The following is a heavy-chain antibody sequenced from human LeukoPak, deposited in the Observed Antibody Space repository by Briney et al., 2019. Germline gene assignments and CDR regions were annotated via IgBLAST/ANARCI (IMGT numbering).Heavy chain of an antibody. Sequence: GPLRLSCAASGFTFNNAWMTWVRQAPGKGLEWIGDIDHRGTATYNPSLKSRLSISADASKNQFSLKLNSVTDADTAVYYCAVGITILGVAASFDSWGQGNLVIVSS. J-gene: IGHJ4*02. D-gene: IGHD3-3*01. CDR3: AVGITILGVAASFDS. V-gene: IGHV4-34*08. CDR2: IDHRGTA. CDR1: GFTFNNAW.